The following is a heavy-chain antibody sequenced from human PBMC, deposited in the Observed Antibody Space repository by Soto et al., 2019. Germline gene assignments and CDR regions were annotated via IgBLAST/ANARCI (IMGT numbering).Heavy chain of an antibody. D-gene: IGHD3-9*01. CDR3: ARKLVTSYYYYGMDV. CDR1: GGSFSGYY. J-gene: IGHJ6*02. Sequence: PSETLSPTCAVYGGSFSGYYWSWIRQPPGKGLEWIGEINHSGSTNYNPSLKSRVTISVXXXKXXXXLKLXSXXAAXTAVYYCARKLVTSYYYYGMDVWGQGTTVT. V-gene: IGHV4-34*01. CDR2: INHSGST.